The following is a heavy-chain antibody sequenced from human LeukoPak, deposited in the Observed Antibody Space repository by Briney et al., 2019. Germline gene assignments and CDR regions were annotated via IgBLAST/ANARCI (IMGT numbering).Heavy chain of an antibody. CDR3: GRRFQVSTFVP. D-gene: IGHD5/OR15-5a*01. CDR2: IYRGDTDT. CDR1: GYSLTNYW. Sequence: GESLKISRKGSGYSLTNYWIGWVRQMPGKGLEWMGIIYRGDTDTRYRPSFQGQVTISADKSISTAYLQWSRLKASDTVMYCGGRRFQVSTFVPWGQGTLVTVSS. J-gene: IGHJ5*02. V-gene: IGHV5-51*01.